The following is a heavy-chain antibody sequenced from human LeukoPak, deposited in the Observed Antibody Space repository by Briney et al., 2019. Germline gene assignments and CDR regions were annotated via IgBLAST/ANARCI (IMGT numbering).Heavy chain of an antibody. CDR1: GFSVSTNY. Sequence: GGSLRLSCAASGFSVSTNYMSWVRQAPGEGLEWVSVLYIDYTANYADSVKGRFTISRDNSKNTLYLQTNSLRADDTAVYYCARDLKDDNKSMTRFDPWGQGTLVTVSS. CDR3: ARDLKDDNKSMTRFDP. V-gene: IGHV3-66*01. CDR2: LYIDYTA. J-gene: IGHJ5*02. D-gene: IGHD5-24*01.